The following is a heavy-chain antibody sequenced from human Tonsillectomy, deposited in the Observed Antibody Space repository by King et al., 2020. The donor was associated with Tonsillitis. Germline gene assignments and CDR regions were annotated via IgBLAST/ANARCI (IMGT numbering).Heavy chain of an antibody. CDR2: IYPGDSDT. D-gene: IGHD2-21*01. CDR1: GYSFTNYW. CDR3: ARPTSPYRTFWYFDF. V-gene: IGHV5-51*01. J-gene: IGHJ4*02. Sequence: VQLVESGAEVKKPGESLKISCKGSGYSFTNYWIAWVRQMPGKGLEWMGIIYPGDSDTTYSPSFQGQVTISADKSVSTAYLQWSSLKASDTAIYYCARPTSPYRTFWYFDFWGQGTLVTVSS.